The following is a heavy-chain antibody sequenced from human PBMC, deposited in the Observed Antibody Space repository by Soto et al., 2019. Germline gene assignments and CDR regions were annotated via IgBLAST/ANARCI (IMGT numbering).Heavy chain of an antibody. V-gene: IGHV3-48*03. CDR3: ARVGPPRRYCSSTSCSDKMNYYYGMDV. D-gene: IGHD2-2*01. Sequence: LRLSCAASGFTFSSYEMNWVRQAPGKGLEWASYISSSGSTIYYADSVKGRFTISRDNAKNSLYLQMNSLRAEDTAVYYCARVGPPRRYCSSTSCSDKMNYYYGMDVWGQGTTVTVSS. J-gene: IGHJ6*02. CDR2: ISSSGSTI. CDR1: GFTFSSYE.